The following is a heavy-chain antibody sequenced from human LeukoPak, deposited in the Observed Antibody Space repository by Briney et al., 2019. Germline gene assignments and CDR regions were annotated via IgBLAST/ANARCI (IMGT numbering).Heavy chain of an antibody. J-gene: IGHJ4*01. CDR1: GFTFSSYA. V-gene: IGHV3-23*01. CDR2: ISGSGGST. Sequence: GGSLRLSCAASGFTFSSYAMSWVRQAPGKGLEWVSAISGSGGSTYYADSVKGRFTISRDNSKNTLYLQMNSLRAEDTAVYYCANPPRRDGYNSGYWGQEPWSPSPQ. CDR3: ANPPRRDGYNSGY. D-gene: IGHD5-24*01.